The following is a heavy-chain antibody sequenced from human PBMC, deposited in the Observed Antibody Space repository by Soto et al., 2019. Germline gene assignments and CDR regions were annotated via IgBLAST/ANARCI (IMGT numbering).Heavy chain of an antibody. CDR3: ARDAKPYSSGWYYFDY. D-gene: IGHD6-19*01. CDR1: GGSISSYY. V-gene: IGHV4-4*07. CDR2: IYTSGST. J-gene: IGHJ4*02. Sequence: SETLSLTCTVSGGSISSYYWSWIRQPAGKGLEWIGRIYTSGSTNYNPSLKSRVTMSVDTSKNQFSLKLSSVTAADTAVYYCARDAKPYSSGWYYFDYWGQGTLVTVSS.